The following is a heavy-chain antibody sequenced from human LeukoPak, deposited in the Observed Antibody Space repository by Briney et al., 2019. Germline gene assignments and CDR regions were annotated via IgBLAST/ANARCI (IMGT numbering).Heavy chain of an antibody. V-gene: IGHV7-4-1*02. CDR1: GYTFSNYG. J-gene: IGHJ5*02. Sequence: ASVRVSCKASGYTFSNYGISWVRQAPGQGLEWMGWINTNTGNPTYAQGFTGRFVFSLDTSVSTAYLQISSLKAEDTAVYYCARAAPQQWLVPWFDPWGQGTLVTVSS. D-gene: IGHD6-19*01. CDR2: INTNTGNP. CDR3: ARAAPQQWLVPWFDP.